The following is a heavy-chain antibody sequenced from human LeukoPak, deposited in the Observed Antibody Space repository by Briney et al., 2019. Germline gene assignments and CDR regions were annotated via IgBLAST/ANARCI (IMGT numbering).Heavy chain of an antibody. Sequence: SETLSLTCTVSGGSISSYYWNWIRQPAGKGLEWIGHIYTSGSPNYNPSLKSRVTMSVDTSKNQFSLKLSSVTAADTAVYYCARFMPFSYCTGGRCYPPSTAFDIWGQGTMVTVSS. CDR3: ARFMPFSYCTGGRCYPPSTAFDI. CDR1: GGSISSYY. CDR2: IYTSGSP. D-gene: IGHD2-15*01. V-gene: IGHV4-4*07. J-gene: IGHJ3*02.